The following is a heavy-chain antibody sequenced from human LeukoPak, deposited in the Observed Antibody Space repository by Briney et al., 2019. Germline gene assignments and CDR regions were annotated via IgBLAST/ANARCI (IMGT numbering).Heavy chain of an antibody. J-gene: IGHJ6*02. CDR3: ALSYYYYGMDV. CDR2: ISYDGSNK. Sequence: GGSLRLSCAASGFTFSSYGTHWVRQAPGKGLEWVAVISYDGSNKYYADSVKGRFTISRDNSKNTLYLQMNSLRAEDTAVYYCALSYYYYGMDVWGQGTTVTVSS. V-gene: IGHV3-30*03. CDR1: GFTFSSYG.